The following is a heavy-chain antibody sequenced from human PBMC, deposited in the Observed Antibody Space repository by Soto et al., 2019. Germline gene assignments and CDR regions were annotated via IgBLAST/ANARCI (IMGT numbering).Heavy chain of an antibody. D-gene: IGHD3-22*01. CDR3: ARERAYYDSSGYYSGWFDP. Sequence: ASVKVSCKVSGYTLTELSIHWVRQAPGKGLEWMGGFDPEDGETIYAQKLQGRVTMTTDTSTSTAYMELRSLRSDDTAVYYCARERAYYDSSGYYSGWFDPWGQGTLVTVSS. J-gene: IGHJ5*02. CDR2: FDPEDGET. V-gene: IGHV1-24*01. CDR1: GYTLTELS.